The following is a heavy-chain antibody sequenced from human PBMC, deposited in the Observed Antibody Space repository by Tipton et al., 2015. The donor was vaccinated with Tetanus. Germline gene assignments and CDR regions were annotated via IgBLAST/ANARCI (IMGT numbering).Heavy chain of an antibody. Sequence: GLVKPSQTLSLTCAVYGGSFSAYYWSWIRQSPGKGLEWIGEINHSGSTTCSPSFKSRVTISVDTPKNQFSLKLTSLTVADTAVYYCARGGSYSYGPRGFDLWGRGTLVTVSS. CDR2: INHSGST. V-gene: IGHV4-34*01. D-gene: IGHD5-18*01. J-gene: IGHJ2*01. CDR1: GGSFSAYY. CDR3: ARGGSYSYGPRGFDL.